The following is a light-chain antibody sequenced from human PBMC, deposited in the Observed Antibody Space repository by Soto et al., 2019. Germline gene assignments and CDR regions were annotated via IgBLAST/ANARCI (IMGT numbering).Light chain of an antibody. J-gene: IGLJ1*01. CDR2: DVS. CDR3: SSYISSRTQV. CDR1: SSDVGGYKY. Sequence: QSVLAQPASVSGSPGQSITISCTGTSSDVGGYKYVSWYQQHPGKAPKLIIYDVSNRPSGVSNHFSGSKSGNTASLTISGLQAEDEADYYCSSYISSRTQVLGPGTKVTVL. V-gene: IGLV2-14*01.